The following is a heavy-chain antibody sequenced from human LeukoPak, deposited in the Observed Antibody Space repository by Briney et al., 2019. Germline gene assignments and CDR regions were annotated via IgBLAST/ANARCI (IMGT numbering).Heavy chain of an antibody. CDR3: ASQPAAVNNWFDP. Sequence: GASVKVSCKASGGTFSSYAISWVRQAPGQGLEWMGGIIPIFGTANYAQKFQGRVTITAHKSTSTAYMELSSLRSEDTAVYYCASQPAAVNNWFDPWGQGTLVTVSS. J-gene: IGHJ5*02. D-gene: IGHD2-2*01. CDR2: IIPIFGTA. CDR1: GGTFSSYA. V-gene: IGHV1-69*06.